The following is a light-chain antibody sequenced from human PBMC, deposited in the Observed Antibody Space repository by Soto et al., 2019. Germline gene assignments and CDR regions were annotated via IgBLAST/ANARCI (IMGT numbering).Light chain of an antibody. V-gene: IGKV3-20*01. CDR2: GAS. Sequence: SVLTQSPGILSLAPGERASLSWGSSQIISISVVAWYQQKPGHAPMLLICGASSRATGIPDRFSGTGPETDFTLTISSLQPEDVATYYCQKYLSVIT. CDR1: QIISISV. J-gene: IGKJ5*01. CDR3: QKYLSVIT.